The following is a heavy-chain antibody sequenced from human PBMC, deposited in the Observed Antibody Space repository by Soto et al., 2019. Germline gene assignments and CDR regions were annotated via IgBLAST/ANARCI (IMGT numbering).Heavy chain of an antibody. V-gene: IGHV1-69*13. D-gene: IGHD3-22*01. J-gene: IGHJ5*02. Sequence: AASVKVSCKASGCTFSSYAISWVRQAPGQGLEWMGGIIPIFGTANYAQKFQGRVTITADESTSTAYMELSSLRSEDTAVYYCERLVTILVVDSNWFDTWGQGTLVTVSS. CDR1: GCTFSSYA. CDR3: ERLVTILVVDSNWFDT. CDR2: IIPIFGTA.